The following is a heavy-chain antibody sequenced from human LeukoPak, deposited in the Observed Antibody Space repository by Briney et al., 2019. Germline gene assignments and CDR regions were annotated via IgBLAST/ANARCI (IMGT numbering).Heavy chain of an antibody. CDR1: ASSLIISA. V-gene: IGHV3-30*02. J-gene: IGHJ4*02. CDR2: MRSDGSDI. Sequence: GGSLRLSCSAAASSLIISAMVSFRQAPGKGLEWVAFMRSDGSDIFYAESLKGRFTISRDNDKSTLFLQMHSLRAEDTAVYYCARYDYNFASVNWGQGALVTVSS. D-gene: IGHD4-11*01. CDR3: ARYDYNFASVN.